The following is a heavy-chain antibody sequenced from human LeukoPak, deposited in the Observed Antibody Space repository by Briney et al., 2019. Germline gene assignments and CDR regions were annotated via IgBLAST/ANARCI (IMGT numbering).Heavy chain of an antibody. V-gene: IGHV3-53*01. CDR3: ARDLNY. CDR1: AFTFSGYS. J-gene: IGHJ4*02. Sequence: GGSLRLSCAASAFTFSGYSMNWVRQTPGKGLEWVSIIDTGVNTYYADSVKGRFTISRDNSKSTLYLQMNSLRAEDTAVYYCARDLNYWGQGTLVTVSS. CDR2: IDTGVNT.